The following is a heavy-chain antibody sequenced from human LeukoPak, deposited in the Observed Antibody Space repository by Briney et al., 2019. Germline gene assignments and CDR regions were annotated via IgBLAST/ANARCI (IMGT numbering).Heavy chain of an antibody. CDR2: IYYSGST. D-gene: IGHD6-13*01. J-gene: IGHJ4*02. V-gene: IGHV4-59*01. CDR1: GGSISSYY. Sequence: PSETLSLTCTVSGGSISSYYWSWIRQPPGKGLEWIGYIYYSGSTNYNPSLKSRVTISVGTSKNQFSLKLSSVTAADTAVYYCARESHSSSLDYWGQGTLVTVSS. CDR3: ARESHSSSLDY.